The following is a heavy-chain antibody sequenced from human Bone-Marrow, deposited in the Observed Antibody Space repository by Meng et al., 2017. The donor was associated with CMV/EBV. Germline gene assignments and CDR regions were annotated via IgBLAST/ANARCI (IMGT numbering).Heavy chain of an antibody. CDR2: IYYSGDT. D-gene: IGHD3-3*01. V-gene: IGHV4-4*02. J-gene: IGHJ4*02. CDR3: ARAPVLRYFDY. Sequence: GSLRLSCAVSGGSISSSNWWSWVRQPPGKGLEWIGEIYYSGDTNYNPSLKSRVTISVDTSKNQFSLKLSSVTAADTAVYYCARAPVLRYFDYWGPGTLVSVSS. CDR1: GGSISSSNW.